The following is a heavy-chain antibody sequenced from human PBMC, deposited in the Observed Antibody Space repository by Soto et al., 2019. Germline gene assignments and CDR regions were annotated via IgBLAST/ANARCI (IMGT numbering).Heavy chain of an antibody. Sequence: GASVKVSCKASGYTFTSYAMHWVRQAPGQRLEWMGWINAGNGNTKYSQKFQGRVTITRDTSASTAYMELSSLRSEDTAVYYCARVPCSSTSCYESRFDPWGQGTLVTVSS. CDR1: GYTFTSYA. J-gene: IGHJ5*02. CDR3: ARVPCSSTSCYESRFDP. CDR2: INAGNGNT. D-gene: IGHD2-2*01. V-gene: IGHV1-3*01.